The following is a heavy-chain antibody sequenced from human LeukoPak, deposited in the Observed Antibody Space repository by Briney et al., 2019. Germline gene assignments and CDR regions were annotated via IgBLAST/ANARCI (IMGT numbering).Heavy chain of an antibody. CDR2: IKQDGRDK. CDR1: GFTFSTFW. V-gene: IGHV3-7*01. Sequence: GGSLRLSCAVSGFTFSTFWMSWVRQAPGKGVEWVANIKQDGRDKYYVASVKGRFTISRDNVKNSLYLQMNSLRVEDTSVYYCARGGAKGSFDYWGQGTLVTVSS. J-gene: IGHJ4*02. CDR3: ARGGAKGSFDY.